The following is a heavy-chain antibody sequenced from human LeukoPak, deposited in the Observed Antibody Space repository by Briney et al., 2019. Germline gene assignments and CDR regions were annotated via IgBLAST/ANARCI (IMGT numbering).Heavy chain of an antibody. CDR3: ATEIVDFWSGSLDY. CDR2: MNPNSGNT. D-gene: IGHD3-3*01. V-gene: IGHV1-8*03. J-gene: IGHJ4*02. Sequence: XMNPNSGNTGYAQKFQGRVTITRNTSISTAYMELSSLRSEDTAVYYCATEIVDFWSGSLDYWGQGTLVTVSS.